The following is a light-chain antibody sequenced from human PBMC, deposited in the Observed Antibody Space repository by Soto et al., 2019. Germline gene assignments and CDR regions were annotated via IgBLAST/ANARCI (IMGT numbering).Light chain of an antibody. CDR2: GTS. J-gene: IGKJ3*01. V-gene: IGKV3-20*01. CDR1: ETISSNF. CDR3: QQYGRSPFN. Sequence: EVVLTQSPGTLSLSPGESATLSCRASETISSNFLAWYQQKPGQAPRLLIFGTSTRATGIPDKFIGSGSGTDFPLTIRRLEPEDFAVYYCQQYGRSPFNFGPGTKVDIQ.